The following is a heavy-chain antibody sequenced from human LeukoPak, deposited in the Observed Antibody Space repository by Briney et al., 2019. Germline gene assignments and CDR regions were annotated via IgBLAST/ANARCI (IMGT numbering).Heavy chain of an antibody. V-gene: IGHV3-74*01. Sequence: PGGSLRLSCAASGFTFSSYWMHWVRQAPGKGLVWVSRINSDGSSTSYADSVKGRFTISRDNAKNTLYLQMNSLRAEDTAVYYCARSVIQGVYCGMDVWGQGTTVTVSS. J-gene: IGHJ6*02. CDR2: INSDGSST. CDR3: ARSVIQGVYCGMDV. CDR1: GFTFSSYW. D-gene: IGHD2-21*01.